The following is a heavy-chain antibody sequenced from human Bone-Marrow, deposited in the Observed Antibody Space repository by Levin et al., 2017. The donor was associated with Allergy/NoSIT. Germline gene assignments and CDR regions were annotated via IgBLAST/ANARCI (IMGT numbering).Heavy chain of an antibody. Sequence: GGSLRLSCTASGYTFTGYYMHWVRQAPGKGFEWMGWINPNSGGTNYAQNFQGRVTMTRDTSSTTAYMELSRLTSDDTAVYYCARGPRSGYDYWGQGTLVTVSS. CDR2: INPNSGGT. J-gene: IGHJ4*02. CDR3: ARGPRSGYDY. CDR1: GYTFTGYY. V-gene: IGHV1-2*02. D-gene: IGHD5-12*01.